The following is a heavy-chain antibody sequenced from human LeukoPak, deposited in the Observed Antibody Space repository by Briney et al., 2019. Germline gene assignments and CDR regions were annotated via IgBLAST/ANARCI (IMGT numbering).Heavy chain of an antibody. CDR1: GFTFSSYS. CDR2: ISSSGSTI. CDR3: ARDDDLVGATTD. J-gene: IGHJ4*02. Sequence: PGGSLRLSCAASGFTFSSYSMNWVRQAPGKGLEWVSYISSSGSTIYYADSVKGRFTISRDNAKNSLYLQMNSLRAEDTAVYYCARDDDLVGATTDWGQGTLVTVSS. D-gene: IGHD1-26*01. V-gene: IGHV3-48*04.